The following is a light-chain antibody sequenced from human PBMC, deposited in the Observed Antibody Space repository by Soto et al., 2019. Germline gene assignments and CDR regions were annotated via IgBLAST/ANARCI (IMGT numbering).Light chain of an antibody. J-gene: IGKJ4*01. CDR2: DAS. Sequence: DIRLTQSPSTLSASVADRVTITCRASQSITARLAWYQQKPGKAPKLLIYDASILERGVPSRFSGSGSGTEFTLTISTLQPDDFATYYCQQYNTFSLTVGGGTKVDIK. CDR1: QSITAR. V-gene: IGKV1-5*01. CDR3: QQYNTFSLT.